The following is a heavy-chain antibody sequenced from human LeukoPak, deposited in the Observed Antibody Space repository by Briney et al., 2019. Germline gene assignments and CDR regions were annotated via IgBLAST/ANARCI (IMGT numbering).Heavy chain of an antibody. V-gene: IGHV1-69*13. CDR1: GGTFSSYA. CDR2: IIPIFGTA. Sequence: GASVKVSCKASGGTFSSYAISWVRQAPGQGLEWMGGIIPIFGTANYAQKFQGRVTITADESTSTAYMELSSLRSEDTAVYYCARDGIPYDLWSGYYDGRWFDPWGQGTLVTVSS. J-gene: IGHJ5*02. D-gene: IGHD3-3*01. CDR3: ARDGIPYDLWSGYYDGRWFDP.